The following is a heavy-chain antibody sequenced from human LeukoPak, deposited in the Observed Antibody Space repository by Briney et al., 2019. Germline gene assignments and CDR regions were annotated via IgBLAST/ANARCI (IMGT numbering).Heavy chain of an antibody. V-gene: IGHV3-15*01. J-gene: IGHJ4*02. D-gene: IGHD6-19*01. CDR2: IKSKTDGGTT. Sequence: PGGSLRLSCAASGFTFSNAWMSWVRQAPGKGLEWVGRIKSKTDGGTTDYAAPVKGRFTISRDDSKNTLYLQMNSLKTKDTAVYYCTTRIAVAGNPDYWGQGTLVTVSS. CDR1: GFTFSNAW. CDR3: TTRIAVAGNPDY.